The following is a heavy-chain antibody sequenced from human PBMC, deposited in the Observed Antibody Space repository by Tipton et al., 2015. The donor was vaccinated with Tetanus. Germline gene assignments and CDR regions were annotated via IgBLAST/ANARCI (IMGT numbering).Heavy chain of an antibody. CDR3: ARRSLTNYGLDV. V-gene: IGHV3-33*01. CDR1: GFTFRSYG. Sequence: RSLRLSCAASGFTFRSYGMHWVRQAPGKGLEWVAVLWFDGGDEYYADSVKGRFTISRDNSKNTVYLQMNSLRAEDTAAYFCARRSLTNYGLDVWGQGTPVTVSS. J-gene: IGHJ6*02. CDR2: LWFDGGDE. D-gene: IGHD1-1*01.